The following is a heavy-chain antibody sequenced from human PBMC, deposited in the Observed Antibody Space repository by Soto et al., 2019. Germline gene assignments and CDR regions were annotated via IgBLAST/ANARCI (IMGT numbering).Heavy chain of an antibody. CDR2: ISWNSGSI. CDR3: AKDLERVVSAASAEYFQH. D-gene: IGHD2-2*01. CDR1: GFTFDDYA. V-gene: IGHV3-9*01. J-gene: IGHJ1*01. Sequence: EVQLVESGGGLVQPGRSLRLSCAASGFTFDDYAMHWVRQAPGKGLEWVSGISWNSGSIGYADSVKGRFTISRDNAKNSLYLQMNSLRAEDTALYYCAKDLERVVSAASAEYFQHWGQGTLVTVSS.